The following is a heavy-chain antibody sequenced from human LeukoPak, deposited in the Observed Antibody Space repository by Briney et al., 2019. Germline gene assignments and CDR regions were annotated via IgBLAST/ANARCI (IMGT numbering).Heavy chain of an antibody. CDR2: IYPNSGAT. V-gene: IGHV1-2*02. CDR1: GYTFTGYY. J-gene: IGHJ4*02. Sequence: GASVKVSCKASGYTFTGYYMHWVRQAPGQGLEWMGWIYPNSGATKYAQKFQGRVTMTRDTSISTAYMELSGLRSDATAVYYCGTLLSNGPFDYWGQGSLVTVSS. CDR3: GTLLSNGPFDY.